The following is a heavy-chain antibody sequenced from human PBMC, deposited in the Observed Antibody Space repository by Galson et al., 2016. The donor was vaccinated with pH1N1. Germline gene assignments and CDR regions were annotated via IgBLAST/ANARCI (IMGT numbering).Heavy chain of an antibody. CDR2: ISYDGSNK. V-gene: IGHV3-30-3*01. D-gene: IGHD3-9*01. Sequence: SLRLSCAASGFTFSNYAMHWVRQAPGKGLEWVALISYDGSNKYYADSVKGRFTISRDNSKNTLCLQLTSLRAEDTAVYYCATGILTGPDYWGQGTLVTVSS. J-gene: IGHJ4*02. CDR1: GFTFSNYA. CDR3: ATGILTGPDY.